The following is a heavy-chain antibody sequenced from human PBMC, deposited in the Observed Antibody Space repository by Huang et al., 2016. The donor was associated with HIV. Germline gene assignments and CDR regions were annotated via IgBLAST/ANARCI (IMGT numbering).Heavy chain of an antibody. CDR3: ARVESRRYYDSSGYYY. J-gene: IGHJ4*02. Sequence: QVQLVQSGAEVKKPGSSVKVSCKASGGTFSSYAISWVRQAPGQGLEWGGGIIPILGTANYAQKVQGRVTITADESTSTAYMELSSLRSEDTAVYYCARVESRRYYDSSGYYYWGQGTLVTVSS. CDR1: GGTFSSYA. CDR2: IIPILGTA. V-gene: IGHV1-69*01. D-gene: IGHD3-22*01.